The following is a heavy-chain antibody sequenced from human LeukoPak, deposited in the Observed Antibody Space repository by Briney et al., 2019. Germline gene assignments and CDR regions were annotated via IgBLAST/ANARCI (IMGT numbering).Heavy chain of an antibody. D-gene: IGHD4-17*01. V-gene: IGHV4-59*01. CDR1: GGSISSYY. CDR3: ARGDYAYYFDY. CDR2: IYYSGST. Sequence: PSETLSLTCTVSGGSISSYYWSWIRQPPGKGLEWIGYIYYSGSTNYNPSLKSRVTISVDTSKNQFSLKLSSVTAADTAVYYCARGDYAYYFDYWGQGTLDTVSS. J-gene: IGHJ4*02.